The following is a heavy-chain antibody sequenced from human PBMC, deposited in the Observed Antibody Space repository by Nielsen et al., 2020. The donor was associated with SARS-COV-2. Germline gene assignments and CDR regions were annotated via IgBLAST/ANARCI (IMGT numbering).Heavy chain of an antibody. Sequence: ASVKVSCKTSGYRFSSRGVFWVRQAPGQGLEWIGWISGYNGDTKYAPKFQGRVTMNRDTSTNTSYMDLRSLKSDDTAVYYCAGAPVSRKVPLLSFDSWGQGTLVTVSP. D-gene: IGHD1-1*01. CDR1: GYRFSSRG. CDR3: AGAPVSRKVPLLSFDS. CDR2: ISGYNGDT. J-gene: IGHJ5*01. V-gene: IGHV1-18*01.